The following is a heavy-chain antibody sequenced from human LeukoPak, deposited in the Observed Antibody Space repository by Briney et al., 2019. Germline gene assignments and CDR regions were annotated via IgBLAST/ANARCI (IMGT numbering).Heavy chain of an antibody. CDR3: ARHGAPYYYDSSGYYHLEY. D-gene: IGHD3-22*01. Sequence: ASVKVSCKASGYTFTSYYMHWVRQAPGQGLEWMGIINPSGGSTSYAQKFQSRVTMTRDMSTSTVYMELSSLRSEDAAVYYCARHGAPYYYDSSGYYHLEYWGQGTLVTVSS. J-gene: IGHJ4*02. CDR2: INPSGGST. V-gene: IGHV1-46*01. CDR1: GYTFTSYY.